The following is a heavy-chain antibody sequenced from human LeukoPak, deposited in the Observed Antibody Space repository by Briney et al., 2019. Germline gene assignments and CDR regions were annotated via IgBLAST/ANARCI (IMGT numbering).Heavy chain of an antibody. CDR2: TDLNSGGT. D-gene: IGHD5-24*01. CDR1: GYTFTGYY. CDR3: VRAMAPLDTFNYQYAMDV. J-gene: IGHJ6*02. Sequence: AAVKVSCKASGYTFTGYYMHWGRQAPGQGLGWMGGTDLNSGGTNYAQKFQGRFTLTRETFISTAYMELSSLRSDDTAVYYCVRAMAPLDTFNYQYAMDVWGQGTMVTVSS. V-gene: IGHV1-2*02.